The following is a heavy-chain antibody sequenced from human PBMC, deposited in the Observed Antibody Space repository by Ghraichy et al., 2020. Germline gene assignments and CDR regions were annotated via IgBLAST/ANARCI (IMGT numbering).Heavy chain of an antibody. CDR3: ARLPTDGYKMGDNWFDP. D-gene: IGHD5-24*01. J-gene: IGHJ5*02. Sequence: SQTLSLTCAISGDSVSSNSAAWNWIRQSPSRGLEWLGRTYYRSKWYNDYAVSVKSRITINPDTSKNQFSLQLNSVTPEDTAVYYCARLPTDGYKMGDNWFDPWGQGTLVTVSS. V-gene: IGHV6-1*01. CDR2: TYYRSKWYN. CDR1: GDSVSSNSAA.